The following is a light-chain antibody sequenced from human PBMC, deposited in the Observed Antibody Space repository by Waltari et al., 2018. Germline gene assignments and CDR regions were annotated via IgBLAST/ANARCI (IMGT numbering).Light chain of an antibody. V-gene: IGKV1-5*03. J-gene: IGKJ1*01. CDR3: QQYNSYRT. CDR1: QSISFW. CDR2: KAS. Sequence: DLQMTQSPSTLSAPVGDRVTITCRASQSISFWLAWYQQKPGKAPKLLIYKASSLESGVPSRFSGSGSGTEFTLTISSLQPDDFATYYCQQYNSYRTFGQGTKVEIK.